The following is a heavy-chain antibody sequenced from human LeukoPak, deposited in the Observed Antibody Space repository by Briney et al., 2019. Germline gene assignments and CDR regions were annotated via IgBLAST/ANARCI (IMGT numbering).Heavy chain of an antibody. Sequence: ASVKVSCKASGYTFTGYYMHWVRQAPGQGLEWMGWINPNSGGTNYAQKFQGRVTMTRDTSISTAYMELSRLRSDDTAVYYCARAASSSLTSFDYWGQGTLVTVSS. CDR2: INPNSGGT. D-gene: IGHD6-13*01. V-gene: IGHV1-2*02. CDR3: ARAASSSLTSFDY. J-gene: IGHJ4*02. CDR1: GYTFTGYY.